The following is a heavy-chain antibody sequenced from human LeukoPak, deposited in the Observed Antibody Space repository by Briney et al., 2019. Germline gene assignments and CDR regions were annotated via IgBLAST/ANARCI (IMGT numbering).Heavy chain of an antibody. Sequence: GGSLRLSCAASGFIFNNYAMHWVRQAPGKGLEWVSIIYTAGTTYYADSVKGRFTISRDNSKNTLFLQMSSLRSEDTAVYYCARGYSAHDFGNWGQGTLVTVSS. CDR2: IYTAGTT. CDR1: GFIFNNYA. D-gene: IGHD5-12*01. CDR3: ARGYSAHDFGN. V-gene: IGHV3-23*03. J-gene: IGHJ4*02.